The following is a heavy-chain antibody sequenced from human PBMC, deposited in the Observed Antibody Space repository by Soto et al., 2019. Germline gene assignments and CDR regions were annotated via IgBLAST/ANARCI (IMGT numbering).Heavy chain of an antibody. CDR1: GGSVSSGSYY. CDR2: IYYSGST. CDR3: ATVRTLRVVLVPAAVWHHCFDP. J-gene: IGHJ5*02. V-gene: IGHV4-61*01. D-gene: IGHD2-2*01. Sequence: PSETLSLTCTVSGGSVSSGSYYWSWIRQPPGKGLEWIGYIYYSGSTNYNPSLKSRVTISVDTSKNQFSLKLSSVTAADTAVYYCATVRTLRVVLVPAAVWHHCFDPWGRRPLVTVSS.